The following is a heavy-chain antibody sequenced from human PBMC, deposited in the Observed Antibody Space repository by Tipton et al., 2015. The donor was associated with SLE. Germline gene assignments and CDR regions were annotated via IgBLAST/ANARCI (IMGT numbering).Heavy chain of an antibody. CDR2: ISGPGDSI. J-gene: IGHJ4*02. D-gene: IGHD3-9*01. CDR1: GFTFSSHW. CDR3: ARGGRYDILTGYYLFDY. V-gene: IGHV3-48*03. Sequence: SLRLSCAASGFTFSSHWMTWVRQAPGKGLEWISFISGPGDSIFHADSVKGRFTTSRDNAKNSVYLQMNSLRAEDTALYYCARGGRYDILTGYYLFDYWGQGTLVTVSS.